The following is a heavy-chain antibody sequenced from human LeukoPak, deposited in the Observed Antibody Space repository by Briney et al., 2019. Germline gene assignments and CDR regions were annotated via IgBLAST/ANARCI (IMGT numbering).Heavy chain of an antibody. J-gene: IGHJ3*02. V-gene: IGHV4-4*07. CDR1: GGSISSYY. Sequence: SETLSLTCIVSGGSISSYYWSWTRQPAGKGLEWIGRLYSSGDTNYNPSLKSRVTMSVDTSKNQFSLKLNSVTAADTAVYYCARQRSGHDAFDIWGQGTMVTVSS. CDR2: LYSSGDT. CDR3: ARQRSGHDAFDI. D-gene: IGHD6-25*01.